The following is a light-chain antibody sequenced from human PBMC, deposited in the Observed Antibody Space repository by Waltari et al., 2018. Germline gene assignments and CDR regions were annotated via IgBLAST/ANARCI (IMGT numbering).Light chain of an antibody. Sequence: IVLTQSPAPLSLSPGERATLSCRASQGISSGFAWYQQKPGQAPRLLVYDASNRATGIPARFSGSGSGADFTLTISSLEPEDFAVYYCQQRTNWPSFGGGTRVELK. V-gene: IGKV3-11*01. J-gene: IGKJ4*01. CDR1: QGISSG. CDR2: DAS. CDR3: QQRTNWPS.